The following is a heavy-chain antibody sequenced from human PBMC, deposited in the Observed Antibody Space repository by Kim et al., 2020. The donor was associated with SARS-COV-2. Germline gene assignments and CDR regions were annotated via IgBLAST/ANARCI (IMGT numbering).Heavy chain of an antibody. V-gene: IGHV3-30*18. CDR1: GFTFSSYG. J-gene: IGHJ4*02. Sequence: GGSLRLSCAASGFTFSSYGMHWVRQAPGKGLEWVAVISYDGSNKYYADSVKGRFTISRDNSKNTLYLQMNSLRAEDTAVYYCAKDWDIVVVPAASPGGYWGQGTLVTVSS. D-gene: IGHD2-2*01. CDR3: AKDWDIVVVPAASPGGY. CDR2: ISYDGSNK.